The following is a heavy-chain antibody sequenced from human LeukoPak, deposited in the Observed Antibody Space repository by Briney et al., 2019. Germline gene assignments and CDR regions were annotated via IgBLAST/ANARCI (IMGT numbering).Heavy chain of an antibody. CDR3: ASDRSGYDLRQNY. D-gene: IGHD5-12*01. CDR1: GGSISSSSYY. Sequence: SETLSLTCTVSGGSISSSSYYWGWIRQPPGKGLEWIGSIYYSGSTYYNPSLKSRVTISIDTSKNQFSLKLSSVTAADTAVYYCASDRSGYDLRQNYWGQGTLVTVSS. J-gene: IGHJ4*02. V-gene: IGHV4-39*01. CDR2: IYYSGST.